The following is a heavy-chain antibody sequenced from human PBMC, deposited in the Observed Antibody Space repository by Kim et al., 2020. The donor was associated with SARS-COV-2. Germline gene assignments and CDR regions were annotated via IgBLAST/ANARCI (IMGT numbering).Heavy chain of an antibody. V-gene: IGHV3-74*01. CDR2: IDNDGTTT. J-gene: IGHJ4*02. Sequence: GGSLRLSCAASGFSFSEWWMDWVRQAPGKGPEWVARIDNDGTTTLYADSVKGRFTISRDNSKNTLYLQMTGLRADDTGVYYCTRGPFWGQGTLVTDSS. CDR1: GFSFSEWW. CDR3: TRGPF.